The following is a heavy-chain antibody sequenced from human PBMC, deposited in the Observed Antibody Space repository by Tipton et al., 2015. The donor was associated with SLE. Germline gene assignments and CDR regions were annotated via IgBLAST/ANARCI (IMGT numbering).Heavy chain of an antibody. V-gene: IGHV4-39*07. CDR2: IYYSGST. CDR3: AREVITTAFDI. CDR1: GGSISSSGYY. D-gene: IGHD3-22*01. Sequence: TLSLTCTVSGGSISSSGYYWGWIRQPPGKGLEWIGSIYYSGSTYYNPSLKSRVTISVDTSKNQFSLKLSSVAAADTAVYYCAREVITTAFDIWGQGTMVTVSS. J-gene: IGHJ3*02.